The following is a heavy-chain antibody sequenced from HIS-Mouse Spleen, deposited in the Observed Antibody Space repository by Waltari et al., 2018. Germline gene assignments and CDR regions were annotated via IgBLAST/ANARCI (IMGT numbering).Heavy chain of an antibody. CDR3: ARGLVLQLVLDY. CDR1: GGSFSGYY. J-gene: IGHJ4*02. Sequence: QVQLQQWGAGLWKPSETLSLTCAVYGGSFSGYYWLWIRQPPGKGLEWIGEINHSGSTNYNPSLKSRVTISVDTSKNQFSLKLSSVTAADTAVYYCARGLVLQLVLDYWGQGTLVTVSS. D-gene: IGHD6-13*01. CDR2: INHSGST. V-gene: IGHV4-34*01.